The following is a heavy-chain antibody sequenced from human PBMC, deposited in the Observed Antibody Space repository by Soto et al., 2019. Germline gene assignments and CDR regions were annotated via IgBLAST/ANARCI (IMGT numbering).Heavy chain of an antibody. CDR1: VGTFSSYA. D-gene: IGHD4-4*01. Sequence: QVQLVQSGAEVKKPGSSVKVSCKASVGTFSSYAISWVRQAPGQGLEWMGGIIPIFGTANDAQKFQGRVTITADESTSTAYMELSSLRSEDTAVYYCARDGGVYDYSPFDYWGQGTLVTVSS. CDR3: ARDGGVYDYSPFDY. V-gene: IGHV1-69*12. CDR2: IIPIFGTA. J-gene: IGHJ4*02.